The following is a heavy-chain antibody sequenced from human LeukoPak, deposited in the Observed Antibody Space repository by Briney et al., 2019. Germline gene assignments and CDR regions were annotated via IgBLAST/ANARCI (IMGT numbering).Heavy chain of an antibody. CDR3: ARVRPAVAGTHYFDY. D-gene: IGHD6-19*01. CDR1: GGSLRSYY. J-gene: IGHJ4*02. Sequence: PSETLSLTCTVSGGSLRSYYWSWIRPPPGKGLEWIGYIYYSGSTNYNPSLKRRVTISVDPSKNQFSLKLSSVTAADTAVYYCARVRPAVAGTHYFDYWGQGTPVSVSS. CDR2: IYYSGST. V-gene: IGHV4-59*01.